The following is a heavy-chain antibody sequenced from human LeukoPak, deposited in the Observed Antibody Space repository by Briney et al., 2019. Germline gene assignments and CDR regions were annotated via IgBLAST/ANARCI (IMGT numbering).Heavy chain of an antibody. V-gene: IGHV3-43*01. Sequence: PGGSLRLSCAASGFTFDDYTMHWVRQAPGKGLEWVSLISWDGGSTYYADSVKGRFTISRDNSKNSLYLQMNSLRTEDTALYYCAKDSSATYSSSWYGGNWFDPWGQGTLVTVSS. J-gene: IGHJ5*02. CDR2: ISWDGGST. CDR3: AKDSSATYSSSWYGGNWFDP. D-gene: IGHD6-13*01. CDR1: GFTFDDYT.